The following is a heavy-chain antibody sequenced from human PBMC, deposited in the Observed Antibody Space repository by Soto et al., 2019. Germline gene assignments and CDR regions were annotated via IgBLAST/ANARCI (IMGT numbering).Heavy chain of an antibody. CDR2: INPVDGVT. V-gene: IGHV1-46*01. CDR1: GDTFSNYF. Sequence: QEQLVQSGAELKKPGASVKVSCKASGDTFSNYFIHWVRQAPGQGLEWMGIINPVDGVTHYAQGRVTITRDTSTSTVYMELSSLTSDDTAIYYCARTLEYYYGMDVWGQGTSVTVSS. CDR3: ARTLEYYYGMDV. D-gene: IGHD6-6*01. J-gene: IGHJ6*02.